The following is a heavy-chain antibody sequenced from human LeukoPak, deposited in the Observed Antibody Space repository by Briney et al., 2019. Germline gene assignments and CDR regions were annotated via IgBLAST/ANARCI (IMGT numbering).Heavy chain of an antibody. CDR2: IYYSGST. CDR3: GGGDFVVVVAAVAFDI. CDR1: GCAISSSSYY. Sequence: SETLSLTCTVSGCAISSSSYYWGWIRQPPGKGLEWSGSIYYSGSTYYNPSLKSRVTISVDTSKNQFSLKLSSVTAPDTAVYYCGGGDFVVVVAAVAFDIWGQGTMVTVSS. D-gene: IGHD2-15*01. V-gene: IGHV4-39*01. J-gene: IGHJ3*02.